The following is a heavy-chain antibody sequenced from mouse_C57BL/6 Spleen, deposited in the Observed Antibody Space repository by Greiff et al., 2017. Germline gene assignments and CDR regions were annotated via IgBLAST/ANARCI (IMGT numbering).Heavy chain of an antibody. CDR3: AREGYDYDDGDFDY. J-gene: IGHJ2*01. CDR1: GYAFSSSW. D-gene: IGHD2-4*01. Sequence: VKLMESGPELVKPGASVKISCKASGYAFSSSWMNWVKQRPGKGLEWIGRIYPGDGDTNYNGKFKGKATLTADKSSSTAYMQLSSLTSEDSAVYFCAREGYDYDDGDFDYWGQGTTLTVSS. CDR2: IYPGDGDT. V-gene: IGHV1-82*01.